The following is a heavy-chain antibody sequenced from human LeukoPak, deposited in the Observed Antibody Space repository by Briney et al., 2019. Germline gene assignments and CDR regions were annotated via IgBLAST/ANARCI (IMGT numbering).Heavy chain of an antibody. J-gene: IGHJ4*02. D-gene: IGHD5-18*01. Sequence: GASVKVSCKASGYTFTGYYMHWVRQAPGQGLEWMGRINPNSGGTNYAQKFQGRVIMTRDTSISTAYMELSRLRSDDTAVYYCAKAVDTAMLYDYWGQGTLVTVSS. CDR3: AKAVDTAMLYDY. CDR1: GYTFTGYY. CDR2: INPNSGGT. V-gene: IGHV1-2*06.